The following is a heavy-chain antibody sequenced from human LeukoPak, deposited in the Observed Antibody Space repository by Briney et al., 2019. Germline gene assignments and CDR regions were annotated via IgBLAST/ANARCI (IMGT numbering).Heavy chain of an antibody. CDR2: IWYDGSNK. CDR3: ARSLSGYTSSCPDY. CDR1: GFTFSSYG. J-gene: IGHJ4*02. Sequence: GGSLRLSCAASGFTFSSYGMHWVRQAPGKGLEWVAVIWYDGSNKYYADSVKGRFTISRDNSKNTLYLQMNSLRAEDTAVYYCARSLSGYTSSCPDYWGQGTLVTVSS. V-gene: IGHV3-33*01. D-gene: IGHD6-13*01.